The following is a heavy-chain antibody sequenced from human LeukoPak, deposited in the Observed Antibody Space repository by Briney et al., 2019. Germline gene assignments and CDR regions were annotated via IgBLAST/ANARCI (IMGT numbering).Heavy chain of an antibody. J-gene: IGHJ6*03. CDR2: IYTSGST. Sequence: SETLSLTCTVSGGSLRGYYWSWIRQPAGKGLEWIGRIYTSGSTNYNPSLKSRVTMSVDTSKNQFSLKLSSVTAADTAVYYCARVPGDYYYMDVWGKGTTVTVSS. CDR1: GGSLRGYY. V-gene: IGHV4-4*07. D-gene: IGHD3-10*01. CDR3: ARVPGDYYYMDV.